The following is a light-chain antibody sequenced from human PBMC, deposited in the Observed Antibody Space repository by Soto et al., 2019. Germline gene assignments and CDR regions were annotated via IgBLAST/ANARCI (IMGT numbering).Light chain of an antibody. CDR1: QGISSW. CDR2: AAS. V-gene: IGKV1D-12*01. J-gene: IGKJ2*01. CDR3: QQANSFPHT. Sequence: DIQMTQSPSSVSASVGDRVTIACRASQGISSWLAWYQQKPGKAPKLLIYAASSLQGGASSRFSGSGSGTDFTLTINSLRPEDFATYFCQQANSFPHTFGQGTRLEIK.